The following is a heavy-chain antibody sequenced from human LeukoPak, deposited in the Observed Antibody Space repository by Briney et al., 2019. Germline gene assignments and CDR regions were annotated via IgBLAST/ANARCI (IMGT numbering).Heavy chain of an antibody. D-gene: IGHD3-9*01. Sequence: GASVKVSCKASGYTFTGYYMHWVRQAPGQGLERMGWINPNSGGTNYAQKFQGRVTMTRDTSISTAYMELSRLRSDDTAVYYCARGKILRYFDWLLFFDYWGQGTLVTVSS. CDR2: INPNSGGT. CDR3: ARGKILRYFDWLLFFDY. V-gene: IGHV1-2*02. J-gene: IGHJ4*02. CDR1: GYTFTGYY.